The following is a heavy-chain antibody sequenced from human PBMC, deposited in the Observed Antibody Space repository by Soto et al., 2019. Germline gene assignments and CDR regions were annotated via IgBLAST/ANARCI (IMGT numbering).Heavy chain of an antibody. CDR1: GFTFRNYY. V-gene: IGHV3-64D*06. CDR3: VKGRAKRCRGTSCGLWMDV. D-gene: IGHD1-1*01. CDR2: NTSGEAT. Sequence: PGGSLRLSCAASGFTFRNYYMTWVRQAPGKGLEYISTINTSGEATFYADAVRGRFVVSRDTSNNTLDLQMTGLKHEDTGVYYCVKGRAKRCRGTSCGLWMDVWGQGTTVTVSS. J-gene: IGHJ6*01.